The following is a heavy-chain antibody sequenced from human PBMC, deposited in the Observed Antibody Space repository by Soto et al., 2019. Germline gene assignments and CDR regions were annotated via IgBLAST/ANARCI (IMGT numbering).Heavy chain of an antibody. V-gene: IGHV3-23*01. Sequence: GSLRLSCAASGXTFNTYSMTWVRQAPGKGLEWISSISASGTSTYYADSVKGRFNIYRDNSKNTLFLQMNSLRADDTAVHYGARSLGFCNSISCYVWFDYWGQGALGTVS. CDR1: GXTFNTYS. CDR2: ISASGTST. J-gene: IGHJ4*02. D-gene: IGHD2-2*01. CDR3: ARSLGFCNSISCYVWFDY.